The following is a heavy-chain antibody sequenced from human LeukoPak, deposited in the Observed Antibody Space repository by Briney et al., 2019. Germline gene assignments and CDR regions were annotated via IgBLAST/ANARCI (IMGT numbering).Heavy chain of an antibody. Sequence: PGGSLSLSCAASGFTSSMYAMGCGRQAPGEGLEWVSTITGSSATTNYAPPAKGRFTISRDNSKNTLYLQMNSLRVEDTAVYYCAKAGPYYFDYWGQGTLVTVSS. J-gene: IGHJ4*02. V-gene: IGHV3-23*01. CDR3: AKAGPYYFDY. CDR1: GFTSSMYA. CDR2: ITGSSATT.